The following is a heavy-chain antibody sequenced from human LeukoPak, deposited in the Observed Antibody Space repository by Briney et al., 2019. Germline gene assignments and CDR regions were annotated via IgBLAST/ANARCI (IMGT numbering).Heavy chain of an antibody. J-gene: IGHJ4*02. Sequence: TSETLSLTCAVSGYSISSGYYWGWIRQPPGKRLEWIGSIYHSGSTYYNPSLKSRVTISVDTSKNQFSLKLSSVTAADTAVYYCARGYSSGRKDYWGQGTLVTVSS. D-gene: IGHD6-19*01. CDR1: GYSISSGYY. CDR3: ARGYSSGRKDY. V-gene: IGHV4-38-2*01. CDR2: IYHSGST.